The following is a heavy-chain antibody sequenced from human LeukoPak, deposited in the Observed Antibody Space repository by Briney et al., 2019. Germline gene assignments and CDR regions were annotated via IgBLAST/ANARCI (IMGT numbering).Heavy chain of an antibody. CDR3: ARDASIAVAGTFFDY. CDR1: GFTFSSYA. J-gene: IGHJ4*02. V-gene: IGHV3-30-3*01. CDR2: ISYDGSNK. D-gene: IGHD6-19*01. Sequence: PGGSLRLSCAASGFTFSSYAMNWVRQAPGKGLEWVAVISYDGSNKYYADSVKGRFTISGDNSKNTLYLQMNSLRAEDTAVYYCARDASIAVAGTFFDYWDQGTLVTVSS.